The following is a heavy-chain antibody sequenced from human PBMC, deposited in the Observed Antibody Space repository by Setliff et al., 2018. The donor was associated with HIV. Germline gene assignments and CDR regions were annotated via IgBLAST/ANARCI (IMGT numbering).Heavy chain of an antibody. D-gene: IGHD2-2*01. CDR3: AKVNVVVPAALAAFDI. V-gene: IGHV3-23*01. CDR2: ISGSGGST. J-gene: IGHJ3*02. CDR1: GFTFSSYA. Sequence: GGSLRLSCAASGFTFSSYAMSWVRQAPGKGLEWVSAISGSGGSTYYADSVKGRFTISRDNSKNTLYLQMNSLRAEDTAVYYCAKVNVVVPAALAAFDIGGQGTMVTVSS.